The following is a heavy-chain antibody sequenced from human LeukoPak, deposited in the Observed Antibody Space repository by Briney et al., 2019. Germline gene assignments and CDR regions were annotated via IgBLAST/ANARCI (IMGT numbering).Heavy chain of an antibody. V-gene: IGHV3-48*02. D-gene: IGHD3-3*01. CDR1: GFTFSSYS. CDR3: ARGARYDFWSGYYPDMYGMDV. CDR2: ISSSSSTI. Sequence: GGSLRLSCAAPGFTFSSYSMNWVRQAPGKGLEWVSYISSSSSTIYYADSVKGRFTISRDNAKNSLYLQMNSLRDEDTAVYYCARGARYDFWSGYYPDMYGMDVWGQGTTVTVSS. J-gene: IGHJ6*02.